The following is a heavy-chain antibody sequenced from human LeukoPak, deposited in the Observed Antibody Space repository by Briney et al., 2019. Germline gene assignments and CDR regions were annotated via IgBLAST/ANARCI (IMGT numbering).Heavy chain of an antibody. J-gene: IGHJ1*01. D-gene: IGHD1-26*01. CDR1: GDSISSSSYY. CDR2: IYYSGHT. CDR3: ARHASESYNNFQH. Sequence: SETLSLTCTVSGDSISSSSYYWGWIRQPPGKGLEWIGSIYYSGHTYYNPSLKSRVTISIDPSKTQFSLNLISVPAADTAVYYCARHASESYNNFQHWGQGTLVTVSS. V-gene: IGHV4-39*01.